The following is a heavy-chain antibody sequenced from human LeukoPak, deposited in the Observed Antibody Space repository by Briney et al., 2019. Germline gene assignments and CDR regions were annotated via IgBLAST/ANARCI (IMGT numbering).Heavy chain of an antibody. V-gene: IGHV3-23*01. D-gene: IGHD3-10*01. Sequence: GGSLRLFCTASGFTFSSYAMSWVRQAPGKGLAWVSAISGSGGSTYYADSVKGRFTISRDNSKNTLYLQMNSLRAEVTAVYYCAKDRSGQPYRAPDYWGQGTLVTVSS. J-gene: IGHJ4*02. CDR1: GFTFSSYA. CDR2: ISGSGGST. CDR3: AKDRSGQPYRAPDY.